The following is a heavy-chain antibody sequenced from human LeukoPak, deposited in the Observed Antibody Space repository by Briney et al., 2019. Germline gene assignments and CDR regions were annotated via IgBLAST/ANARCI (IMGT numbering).Heavy chain of an antibody. D-gene: IGHD3-3*01. CDR3: TGAGGYDSWIDY. CDR2: LRSTVHGGPA. J-gene: IGHJ4*02. V-gene: IGHV3-49*03. Sequence: GGSLRLSCSTFGFNFANYGVSWFRQAPGQGLEWVGFLRSTVHGGPAEYAASVEGRFIISRDDSKSIAYLQMNSLKTEDTAVYYCTGAGGYDSWIDYWGQGTLVTVSS. CDR1: GFNFANYG.